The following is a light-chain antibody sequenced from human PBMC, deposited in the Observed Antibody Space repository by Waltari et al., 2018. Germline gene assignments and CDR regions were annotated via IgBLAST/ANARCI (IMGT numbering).Light chain of an antibody. CDR3: QQYYSTPPRT. CDR2: WAS. J-gene: IGKJ1*01. Sequence: DIVMTQSPDSLAVSLGERATINCKSSQSVLSSSNNKDYLAWYQQEPGQPPKLLIYWASARESGVPDRFSGSGSGTDVTLTISSLQAEDVAVYYCQQYYSTPPRTFGQGTKVEIK. CDR1: QSVLSSSNNKDY. V-gene: IGKV4-1*01.